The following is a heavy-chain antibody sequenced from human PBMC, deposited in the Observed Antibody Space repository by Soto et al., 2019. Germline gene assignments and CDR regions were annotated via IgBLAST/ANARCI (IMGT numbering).Heavy chain of an antibody. Sequence: EVQLVESGGGLVKPGGSLRLSCAASGFTFSSYSMNWVRQAPGKGLEWVSSISSSSSYIYYADSVKGRFTISRDNAKNSLYLQMNSLRAEDTAVYYCAREGEYCSGGSCYPAADYWGQGTLVTVSS. J-gene: IGHJ4*02. CDR1: GFTFSSYS. CDR2: ISSSSSYI. V-gene: IGHV3-21*01. CDR3: AREGEYCSGGSCYPAADY. D-gene: IGHD2-15*01.